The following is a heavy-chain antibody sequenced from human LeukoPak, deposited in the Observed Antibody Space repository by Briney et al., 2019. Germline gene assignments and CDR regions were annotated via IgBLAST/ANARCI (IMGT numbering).Heavy chain of an antibody. D-gene: IGHD5-24*01. CDR3: ATLPKSGYNFGSKSDY. CDR1: GFTFSSYS. V-gene: IGHV3-48*01. J-gene: IGHJ4*02. CDR2: ISSSSSTI. Sequence: GGSLRLSCAASGFTFSSYSMNWVRQAPGKGLEWVSYISSSSSTIYYADSVKGRFTISRDNAKNSLYLQMNSLRAEDTAVYYCATLPKSGYNFGSKSDYWGQGTLVTVSS.